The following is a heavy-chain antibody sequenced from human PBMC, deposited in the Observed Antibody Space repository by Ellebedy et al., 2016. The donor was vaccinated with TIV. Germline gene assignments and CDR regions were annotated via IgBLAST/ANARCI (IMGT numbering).Heavy chain of an antibody. V-gene: IGHV3-23*01. J-gene: IGHJ4*02. CDR1: GFTFSSYA. CDR3: AREWRGYSYGPFDY. Sequence: GESLKISCAASGFTFSSYAMSWVRQAPGKGLEWVSAISGSGGSTYYADSVKGRFTISRDNSKNTLYLQMNSLRAEDTAVYYCAREWRGYSYGPFDYWGQGTLVTVSS. CDR2: ISGSGGST. D-gene: IGHD5-18*01.